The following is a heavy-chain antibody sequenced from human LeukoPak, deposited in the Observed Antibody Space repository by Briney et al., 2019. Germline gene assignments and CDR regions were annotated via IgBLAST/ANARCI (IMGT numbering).Heavy chain of an antibody. D-gene: IGHD1-14*01. CDR3: AAVVFGPPYHYYGMDV. Sequence: SVKVSCKASGFTFSGSAMQWVRQARGQRLEWIGWIVVGSGNTNYAQNFQERVTIARDMSTRTAYMGLSSLRSEDTAVYYCAAVVFGPPYHYYGMDVWGQGTTVTVSS. CDR1: GFTFSGSA. CDR2: IVVGSGNT. V-gene: IGHV1-58*02. J-gene: IGHJ6*02.